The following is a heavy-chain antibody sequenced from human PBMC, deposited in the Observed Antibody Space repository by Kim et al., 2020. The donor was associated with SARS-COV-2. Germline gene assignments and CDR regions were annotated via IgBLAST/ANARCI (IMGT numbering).Heavy chain of an antibody. CDR3: ARQRTTGTTRYPFDY. D-gene: IGHD1-1*01. CDR2: IDPSDSYT. Sequence: GESLKISCKGSGYSFTSYWISWVRQMPGKGLEWMGRIDPSDSYTNYSPSFQGHVTISADKSISTAYLQWSSLKASDTAMYYCARQRTTGTTRYPFDYWGQGTLVTVSS. J-gene: IGHJ4*02. CDR1: GYSFTSYW. V-gene: IGHV5-10-1*01.